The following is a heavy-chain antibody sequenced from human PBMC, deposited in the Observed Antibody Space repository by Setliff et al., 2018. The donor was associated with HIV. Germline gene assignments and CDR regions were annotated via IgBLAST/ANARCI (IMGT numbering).Heavy chain of an antibody. CDR3: ARQGDYHILTGYYSGPHDAFDI. V-gene: IGHV5-51*01. J-gene: IGHJ3*02. CDR2: IYPGDSDT. Sequence: GESLKISWQGSGYVFTNYWIAWVRQMPGRGLEWVGIIYPGDSDTRYSPSFQGQATISADKSISTAYLQWSSLKASDTAMYYYARQGDYHILTGYYSGPHDAFDIWGQGTMVTVSS. CDR1: GYVFTNYW. D-gene: IGHD3-9*01.